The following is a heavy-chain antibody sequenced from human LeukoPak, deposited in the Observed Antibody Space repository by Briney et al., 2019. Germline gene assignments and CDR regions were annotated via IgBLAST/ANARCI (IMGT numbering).Heavy chain of an antibody. CDR1: GGSITNSTYY. V-gene: IGHV4-39*01. CDR2: IDYSGST. CDR3: ARYFTGYFDY. D-gene: IGHD2-8*01. J-gene: IGHJ4*02. Sequence: PSETLSLTCSVSGGSITNSTYYWGWIRQPPGKGLECIGTIDYSGSTYYNPSLRSRVTISIDTSKNQFSMKLSSVTAADTAVYYCARYFTGYFDYGGQGTLVTVSS.